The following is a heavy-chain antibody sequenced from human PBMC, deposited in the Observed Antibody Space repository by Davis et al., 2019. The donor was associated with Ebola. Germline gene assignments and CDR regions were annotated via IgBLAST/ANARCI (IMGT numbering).Heavy chain of an antibody. CDR3: ARDQLPRGIIAGTDEYYYYGMDV. CDR1: GYTFINYG. D-gene: IGHD2/OR15-2a*01. Sequence: ASVKVSCKASGYTFINYGLNWVRQAPGQGLHWIWWITAYNGQTRYGQRFQGRITTTTDTSTSTAYMELRSLRSDDTAVYYCARDQLPRGIIAGTDEYYYYGMDVWGQGTTVTVSS. J-gene: IGHJ6*02. V-gene: IGHV1-18*01. CDR2: ITAYNGQT.